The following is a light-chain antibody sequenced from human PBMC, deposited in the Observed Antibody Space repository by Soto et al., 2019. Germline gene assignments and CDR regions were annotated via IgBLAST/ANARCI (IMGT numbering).Light chain of an antibody. CDR3: QQYGSSLWT. J-gene: IGKJ1*01. CDR1: QSVSSSY. CDR2: GAS. V-gene: IGKV3-20*01. Sequence: EIVLTQSPGTRSLSPGERATLSCRASQSVSSSYSAWYQQKPGQAPRLLIYGASSRATGIPDRFSGSGSGTDFSLTISRLEPEDFAVYYCQQYGSSLWTFGQGTKVDIK.